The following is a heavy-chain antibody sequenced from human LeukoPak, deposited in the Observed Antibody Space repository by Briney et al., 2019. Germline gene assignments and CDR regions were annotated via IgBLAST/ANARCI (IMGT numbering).Heavy chain of an antibody. V-gene: IGHV1-3*01. Sequence: ASVKVSCKASGYTFTKYAMHWVRQAPGQRLEWMGWINAGNGNTKYSQKFQGRVTITRDTSASTAYMELSSLRSEDTAVYYCARLGPEYSSNGPNYFDYWGQGTLVTVSS. CDR2: INAGNGNT. CDR3: ARLGPEYSSNGPNYFDY. D-gene: IGHD6-13*01. J-gene: IGHJ4*02. CDR1: GYTFTKYA.